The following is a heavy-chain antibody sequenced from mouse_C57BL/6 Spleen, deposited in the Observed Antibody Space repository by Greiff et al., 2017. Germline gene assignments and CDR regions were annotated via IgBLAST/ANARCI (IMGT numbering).Heavy chain of an antibody. CDR1: GYTFTSYW. CDR3: AREWDSSGYPRFAY. V-gene: IGHV1-52*01. CDR2: IDPSDSET. J-gene: IGHJ3*01. D-gene: IGHD3-2*02. Sequence: QVQLQQPGAELVRPGSSVKLSCTASGYTFTSYWMHWVKQRPKQGLEWIGNIDPSDSETHYNQKFKDKATLTVDTSSSTAYMQLSSLTSEDSAVYYCAREWDSSGYPRFAYWGQGTLVTVSA.